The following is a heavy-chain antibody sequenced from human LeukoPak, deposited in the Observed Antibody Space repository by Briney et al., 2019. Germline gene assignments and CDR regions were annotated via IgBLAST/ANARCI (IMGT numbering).Heavy chain of an antibody. CDR2: FDPEDGET. CDR1: GYTLTELS. J-gene: IGHJ4*02. Sequence: ASVKVSCKVSGYTLTELSMHWVRQAPGKGLEWMGGFDPEDGETIYAQKFQGRVTMTEDTSTDTAYMELSSLRSEDTAVYYCAPGGYSGYAELPLGYWGQGTLVTVSS. V-gene: IGHV1-24*01. CDR3: APGGYSGYAELPLGY. D-gene: IGHD5-12*01.